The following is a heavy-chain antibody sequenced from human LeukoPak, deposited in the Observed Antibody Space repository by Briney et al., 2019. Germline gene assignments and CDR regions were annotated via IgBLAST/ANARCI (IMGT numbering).Heavy chain of an antibody. J-gene: IGHJ4*02. CDR2: ISPRSDFT. CDR1: GFTFANAW. Sequence: GGSLRLSCAVSGFTFANAWTTWVRQAPGKGLDWVSTISPRSDFTFYADSVKGRFTVSRDNSRNTLYLHMSTLRAEDTAVYYCSAQPESLAGAMYSWGQGALVTVSS. D-gene: IGHD6-19*01. V-gene: IGHV3-23*01. CDR3: SAQPESLAGAMYS.